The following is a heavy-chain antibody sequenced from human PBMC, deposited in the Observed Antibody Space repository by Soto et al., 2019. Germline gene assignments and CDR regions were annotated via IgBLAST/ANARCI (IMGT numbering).Heavy chain of an antibody. Sequence: QVQLQESGPGLVKTSETLSLTCTVSGGSISSYYWSWIRQPPGKGLEWIGYIYYSGSTKYNPSLKSRVTISVDTSKNQFSLKLSSVTAADTAVYYCARADCSSTSCYSHYMDVWGKGTTVTVSS. CDR3: ARADCSSTSCYSHYMDV. V-gene: IGHV4-59*08. CDR1: GGSISSYY. J-gene: IGHJ6*03. CDR2: IYYSGST. D-gene: IGHD2-2*02.